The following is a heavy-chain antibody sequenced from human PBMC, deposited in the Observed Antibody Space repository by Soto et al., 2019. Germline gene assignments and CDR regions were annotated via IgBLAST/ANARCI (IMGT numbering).Heavy chain of an antibody. CDR3: GRLEGLATISYYFDY. V-gene: IGHV4-39*01. CDR2: VYYSGST. CDR1: GGSISSGGYY. Sequence: SETLSLTWTVSGGSISSGGYYWSWIRQHPGKGLEWIGSVYYSGSTYYNPSLESRVTISVDKSKNQFSLKLMSLSAADTAVYYCGRLEGLATISYYFDYWGQGALVTVSS. J-gene: IGHJ4*02. D-gene: IGHD3-9*01.